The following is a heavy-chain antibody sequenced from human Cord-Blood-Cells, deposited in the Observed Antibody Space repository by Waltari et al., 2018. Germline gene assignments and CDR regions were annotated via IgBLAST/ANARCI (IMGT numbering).Heavy chain of an antibody. CDR2: IKQDGSEK. J-gene: IGHJ4*02. Sequence: EVQLVESGGGLVQPGGSLRLSCAASGFTFSSYWMSWVRQAPGKGPEWVANIKQDGSEKYYVDSVNGRFTISRDNAKNSLYLQMNSLRAEDTAVYYCARDRRYSSSPFDYWGQGTLVTVSS. CDR1: GFTFSSYW. V-gene: IGHV3-7*01. CDR3: ARDRRYSSSPFDY. D-gene: IGHD6-6*01.